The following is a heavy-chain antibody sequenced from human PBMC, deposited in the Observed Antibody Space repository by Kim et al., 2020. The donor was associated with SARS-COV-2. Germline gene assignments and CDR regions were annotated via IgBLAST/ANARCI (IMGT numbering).Heavy chain of an antibody. V-gene: IGHV3-30*04. J-gene: IGHJ5*02. CDR1: GFTFSSYA. D-gene: IGHD3-10*01. CDR3: ARGAALLWFGHNWFDP. CDR2: ISYDGSNK. Sequence: GGSLRLSCAASGFTFSSYAMHWVRQAPGKGLEWVAVISYDGSNKYYADSVKGRFTISRDNSKNTLYLQMNSLRAEDTAVYYCARGAALLWFGHNWFDPWGQGTLVTVSS.